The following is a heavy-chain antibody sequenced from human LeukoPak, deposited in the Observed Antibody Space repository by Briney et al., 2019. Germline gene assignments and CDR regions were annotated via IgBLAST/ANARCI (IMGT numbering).Heavy chain of an antibody. D-gene: IGHD1-26*01. J-gene: IGHJ3*02. CDR2: IYSGGST. Sequence: PGGSLRLSCAASGFTFGSYSMDWVRQAPGKGLEWVSIIYSGGSTFYADSVKGRFTISRDNSKNTLYLQMNSLRAEDTAVYYCARGGSYLSAFDIWGQGTMVTVSS. CDR1: GFTFGSYS. V-gene: IGHV3-53*01. CDR3: ARGGSYLSAFDI.